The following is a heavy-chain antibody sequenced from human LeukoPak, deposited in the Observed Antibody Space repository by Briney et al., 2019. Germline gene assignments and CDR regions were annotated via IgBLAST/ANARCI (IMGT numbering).Heavy chain of an antibody. CDR1: GGTFSSYA. Sequence: GASVKVSCKASGGTFSSYAISWVRQAPGQGLEWMGGIIPIFGTANYAQKFQGRVTITADESTSTAYMELSSLRSEDTAVYYCARKWNDSSGYYYVGSHYYYYYGMDVWGQGTTVTVSS. CDR3: ARKWNDSSGYYYVGSHYYYYYGMDV. CDR2: IIPIFGTA. J-gene: IGHJ6*02. D-gene: IGHD3-22*01. V-gene: IGHV1-69*01.